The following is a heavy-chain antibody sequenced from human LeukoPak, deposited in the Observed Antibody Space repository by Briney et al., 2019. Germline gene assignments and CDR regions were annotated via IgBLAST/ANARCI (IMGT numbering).Heavy chain of an antibody. D-gene: IGHD1-26*01. CDR2: IYYSGST. Sequence: SETLSLTCTVSGGSISSYYWSWVRQPPGKGLEGIGYIYYSGSTNYNPSLTSRVTISVDTSKNQFSLKLRSVTAADTAVYYCARERIVGATTRGSAFDIWGQGTMVTVSS. V-gene: IGHV4-59*01. J-gene: IGHJ3*02. CDR3: ARERIVGATTRGSAFDI. CDR1: GGSISSYY.